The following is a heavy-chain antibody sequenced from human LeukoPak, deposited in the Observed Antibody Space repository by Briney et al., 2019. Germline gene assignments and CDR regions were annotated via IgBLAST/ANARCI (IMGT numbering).Heavy chain of an antibody. CDR1: GFTFSSYG. V-gene: IGHV3-30*03. CDR3: AIPPLSGSGSSRLLAGVDV. D-gene: IGHD3-10*01. J-gene: IGHJ6*02. CDR2: ISFDGSNE. Sequence: SGGSLRLSCAASGFTFSSYGMHWVRQAPGKGLEWVAVISFDGSNEYYLDSVKGRFTISRDNAKNSLFLQMDSLRAEDTAVYYCAIPPLSGSGSSRLLAGVDVWGQGTTVTVSS.